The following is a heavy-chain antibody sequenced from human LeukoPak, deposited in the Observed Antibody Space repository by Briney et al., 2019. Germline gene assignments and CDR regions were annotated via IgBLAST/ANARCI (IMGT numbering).Heavy chain of an antibody. V-gene: IGHV4-38-2*01. D-gene: IGHD2-21*01. CDR2: IYHSGSA. Sequence: PSETLSLTCAVSGYSMASGYYWGWSRPPPGKGLELIASIYHSGSASYNPSLRSRVTISLDTSKNDFSLKLSSVTAADTAVYYCARLPHCDGARCHGGGYYFDYWGQGILVTVSS. J-gene: IGHJ4*02. CDR3: ARLPHCDGARCHGGGYYFDY. CDR1: GYSMASGYY.